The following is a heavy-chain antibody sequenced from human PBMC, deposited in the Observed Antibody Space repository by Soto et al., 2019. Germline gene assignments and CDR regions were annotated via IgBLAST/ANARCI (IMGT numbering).Heavy chain of an antibody. CDR1: GGSLSGYY. J-gene: IGHJ4*02. V-gene: IGHV4-34*01. CDR3: TRGRIATAGTPDY. D-gene: IGHD6-13*01. Sequence: SETLSLTCAVYGGSLSGYYWTWIRQPPGGGLEWMGGINHSGSATYNPSLKSRVTISGDTSKNQFSLKLTSVTAADTAVYYCTRGRIATAGTPDYWGQGTLVTVSS. CDR2: INHSGSA.